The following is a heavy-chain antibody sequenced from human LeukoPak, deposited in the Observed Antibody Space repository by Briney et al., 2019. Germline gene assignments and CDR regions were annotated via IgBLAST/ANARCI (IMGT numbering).Heavy chain of an antibody. V-gene: IGHV4-4*02. CDR3: AREGCSGGSCYYYYGMDV. CDR1: GGSISSSNW. Sequence: SETLSLTCAVSGGSISSSNWWSWLRQPPGKGLWWIGEIYHSGSTNYNPSLKSRVTISVDKSKNQFSLKLSSVTAADTAVYYCAREGCSGGSCYYYYGMDVWGQGTTVTVSS. D-gene: IGHD2-15*01. J-gene: IGHJ6*02. CDR2: IYHSGST.